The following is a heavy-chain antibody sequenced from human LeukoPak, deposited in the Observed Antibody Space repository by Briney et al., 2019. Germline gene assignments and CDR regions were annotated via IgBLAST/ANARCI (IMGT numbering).Heavy chain of an antibody. Sequence: PGGSLRLSCAASGFTFSTYSMNWVRQAPGKGLEWVSSITSPVGRMYSADSLKGRITISRDNARSTLYLQMNSLRAEDTAVYYCATDGRSSGWYGFDYWGQGILVTVSS. CDR3: ATDGRSSGWYGFDY. CDR1: GFTFSTYS. CDR2: ITSPVGRM. D-gene: IGHD6-19*01. V-gene: IGHV3-21*01. J-gene: IGHJ4*02.